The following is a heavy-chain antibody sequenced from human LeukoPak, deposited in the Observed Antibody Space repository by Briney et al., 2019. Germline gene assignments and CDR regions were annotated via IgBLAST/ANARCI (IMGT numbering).Heavy chain of an antibody. CDR1: GFTFTDEY. CDR3: ARDPKSQLLLDY. J-gene: IGHJ4*02. D-gene: IGHD2-2*01. V-gene: IGHV1-2*02. Sequence: ASVKVSCKSSGFTFTDEYIHWVRQAPGQGLEWMGWINPYSGAINYAQKFQGRVTLTRDTSISTAYMELSRLTSGDTAVYYCARDPKSQLLLDYWGQGTVVTVSS. CDR2: INPYSGAI.